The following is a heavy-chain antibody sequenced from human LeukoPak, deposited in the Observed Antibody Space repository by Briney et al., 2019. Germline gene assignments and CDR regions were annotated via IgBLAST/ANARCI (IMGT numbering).Heavy chain of an antibody. CDR1: VGTFSSYA. D-gene: IGHD3-10*01. V-gene: IGHV1-69*13. CDR2: IIHIFGAA. J-gene: IGHJ3*02. CDR3: AILWFGERNTGVAFDI. Sequence: ASVKVSCKASVGTFSSYAISWVRQAPGQGLEWMGGIIHIFGAANYAQKFQGRVTITADESTSTAYMELSSLRSEDTAVYYCAILWFGERNTGVAFDIWGQGTMVTVSS.